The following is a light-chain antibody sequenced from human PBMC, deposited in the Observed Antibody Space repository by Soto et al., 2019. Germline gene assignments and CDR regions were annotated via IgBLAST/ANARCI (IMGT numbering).Light chain of an antibody. V-gene: IGKV3-15*01. CDR3: QHYNNWPPMYT. CDR2: GAS. Sequence: EIVMTQSPATLSVSPGERATLSCRASQSVSSNLAWYQQKPGQAPRLLIYGASTSATGIPARFSGSGSGTDFTLTISSMQSEDFAVYYCQHYNNWPPMYTFGQGTKLEIK. J-gene: IGKJ2*01. CDR1: QSVSSN.